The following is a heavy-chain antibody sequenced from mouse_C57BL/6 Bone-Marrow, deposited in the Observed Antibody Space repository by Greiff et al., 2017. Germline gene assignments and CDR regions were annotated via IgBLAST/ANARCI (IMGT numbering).Heavy chain of an antibody. CDR2: ISYDGSN. Sequence: VQLQQSGPGLVKPSQSLSLTCSVTVYSITSGYYWNWIRQFPGNKLEWMGYISYDGSNNYNPSLKNRISITRDTSKNQFFLKLNSVTTEDTATYYCARHYGNYGGYCDYWGQGTTRTVSS. J-gene: IGHJ2*01. CDR3: ARHYGNYGGYCDY. CDR1: VYSITSGYY. V-gene: IGHV3-6*01. D-gene: IGHD2-1*01.